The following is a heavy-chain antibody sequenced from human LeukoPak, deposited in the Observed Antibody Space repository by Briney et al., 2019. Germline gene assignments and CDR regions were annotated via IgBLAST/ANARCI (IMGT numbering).Heavy chain of an antibody. V-gene: IGHV3-23*01. D-gene: IGHD6-19*01. CDR1: GFSFSRSA. CDR3: AKGGWLED. CDR2: FSDSGGTT. Sequence: GGSLRLSCAASGFSFSRSAMNWVRQAPGKGLEWVSGFSDSGGTTYYADSVMGRFTISRDTFRNTLDLHMNSLRVEDTAVYYCAKGGWLEDWGQGTLVTVSS. J-gene: IGHJ4*02.